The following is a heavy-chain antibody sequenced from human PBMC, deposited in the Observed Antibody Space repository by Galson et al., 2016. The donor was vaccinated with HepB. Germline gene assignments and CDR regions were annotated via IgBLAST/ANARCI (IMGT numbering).Heavy chain of an antibody. CDR2: TRNKARSYTT. V-gene: IGHV3-72*01. CDR1: GFMFSDHY. CDR3: IRASSSSGYWYFDL. Sequence: SLRLSCAASGFMFSDHYMDWVRQAPGKGLEWVARTRNKARSYTTEYAASVKGRFTISRGDSHNSVYLQMNSLNTEDTALYYCIRASSSSGYWYFDLWGRGTLVTVSS. D-gene: IGHD6-6*01. J-gene: IGHJ2*01.